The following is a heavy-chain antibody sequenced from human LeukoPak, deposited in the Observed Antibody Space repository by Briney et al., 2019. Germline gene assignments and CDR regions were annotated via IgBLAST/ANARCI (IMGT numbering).Heavy chain of an antibody. J-gene: IGHJ4*02. CDR2: IYSGGST. D-gene: IGHD1-1*01. V-gene: IGHV3-66*01. Sequence: PGGSLRPSCAASGFTVSSNYMSWVRQAPGKGLEWVSVIYSGGSTYYADSVKGRFTISRDNSKNTLYLQMNSLRAEDTAVYYCARDSGQLGSGDYFDYWGQGTLVTVPS. CDR3: ARDSGQLGSGDYFDY. CDR1: GFTVSSNY.